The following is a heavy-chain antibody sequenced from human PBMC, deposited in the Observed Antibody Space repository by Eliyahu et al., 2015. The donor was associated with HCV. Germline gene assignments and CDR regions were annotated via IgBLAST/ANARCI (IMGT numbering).Heavy chain of an antibody. V-gene: IGHV3-53*01. D-gene: IGHD3-3*01. J-gene: IGHJ6*02. CDR3: ARDRRGTIFAPYYYYGMDV. Sequence: EVQLVESGGGLIQPGGSLRLSCAASGFTVSSNYMXWVRQAPGKGLEWVSVIYSGGSTYYADSVKGRFTISRDNSKNTLYLQMNSLRAEDTAVYYCARDRRGTIFAPYYYYGMDVWGQGTTVTVSS. CDR2: IYSGGST. CDR1: GFTVSSNY.